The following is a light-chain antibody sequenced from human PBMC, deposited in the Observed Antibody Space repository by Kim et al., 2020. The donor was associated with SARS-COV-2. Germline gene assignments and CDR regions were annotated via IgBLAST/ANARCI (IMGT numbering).Light chain of an antibody. V-gene: IGKV3D-20*01. CDR3: QQYGSSPFT. J-gene: IGKJ3*01. Sequence: QGENATLSSGASQSVSSNYLAWYQQKPGLAPRLVIYGASSRATGIPDRFRGSGSGRDFTLTISRLEPEDFAVYYCQQYGSSPFTFGPGTKVDIK. CDR1: QSVSSNY. CDR2: GAS.